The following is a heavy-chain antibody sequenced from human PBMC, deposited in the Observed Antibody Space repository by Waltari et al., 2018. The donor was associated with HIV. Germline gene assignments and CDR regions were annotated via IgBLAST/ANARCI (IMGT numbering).Heavy chain of an antibody. CDR1: GYTFTSSG. Sequence: QVQLVQSGAEVKKPGASVKVSCKASGYTFTSSGISRLRQAPGQGLEWMGWINAYNGNTNYAQKLQGRVTMTTYTSTSTAYMELRSLKSDDTAVYYCARGYDFWSGYHTPWYFDLWGRGTLVTVS. J-gene: IGHJ2*01. CDR2: INAYNGNT. D-gene: IGHD3-3*01. V-gene: IGHV1-18*01. CDR3: ARGYDFWSGYHTPWYFDL.